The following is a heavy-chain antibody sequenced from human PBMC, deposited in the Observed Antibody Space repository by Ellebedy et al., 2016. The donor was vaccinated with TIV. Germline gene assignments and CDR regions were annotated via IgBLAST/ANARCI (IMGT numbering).Heavy chain of an antibody. CDR2: IYTSGST. D-gene: IGHD3-22*01. CDR3: ARGTRDSRGGGMDV. CDR1: GGSISSSSYY. Sequence: SETLSLTXTVSGGSISSSSYYWSWIRQPAGKGLEWIGRIYTSGSTNYNPSLKSRVTMSVDTSKNQFSLKLSSVTAADTAVYYCARGTRDSRGGGMDVWGQGTTVTVSS. V-gene: IGHV4-61*02. J-gene: IGHJ6*02.